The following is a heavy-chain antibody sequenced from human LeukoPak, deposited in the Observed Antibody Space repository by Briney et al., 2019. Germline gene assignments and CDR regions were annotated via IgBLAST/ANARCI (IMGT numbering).Heavy chain of an antibody. CDR2: TSGDVSVT. D-gene: IGHD3-16*01. J-gene: IGHJ4*02. Sequence: GGSLRLSCVASGFTFSSYWMHWVRQAPGKGLVWVSSTSGDVSVTSYADSVKGRFTISRDNAKNTLDLQMNSLRAQDTAVYYCAKGENHDYVGGRIPSHWGQGTLVTVSS. CDR1: GFTFSSYW. V-gene: IGHV3-74*01. CDR3: AKGENHDYVGGRIPSH.